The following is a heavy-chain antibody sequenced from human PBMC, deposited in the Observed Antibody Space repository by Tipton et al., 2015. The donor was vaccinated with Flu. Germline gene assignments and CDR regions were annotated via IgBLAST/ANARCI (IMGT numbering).Heavy chain of an antibody. CDR3: ARLESWYPYY. CDR2: SYYSGST. J-gene: IGHJ4*02. D-gene: IGHD1-14*01. Sequence: TLSLTCTVSGGSISSYYWSWIRQPPGKGLEWIGYSYYSGSTNYNPSLKSRVTISVDTSKNQFSLKLSSVTAADTAVYYCARLESWYPYYWGQGTLVTVSS. V-gene: IGHV4-59*01. CDR1: GGSISSYY.